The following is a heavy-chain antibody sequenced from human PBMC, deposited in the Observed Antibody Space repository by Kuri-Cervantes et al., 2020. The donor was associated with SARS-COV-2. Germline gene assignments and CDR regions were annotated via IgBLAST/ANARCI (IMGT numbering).Heavy chain of an antibody. CDR3: ARDLVDSSGYSVLGY. CDR2: IYSDGST. D-gene: IGHD3-22*01. V-gene: IGHV3-53*01. J-gene: IGHJ4*02. Sequence: GGSLRLSCAASGFAVSSNYMSWVRQAPGKGLEWVSIIYSDGSTYYADSVKGRFTISRDNSKNTLYLRMNSLRAEDTAVYYCARDLVDSSGYSVLGYWGQGTLVTVSS. CDR1: GFAVSSNY.